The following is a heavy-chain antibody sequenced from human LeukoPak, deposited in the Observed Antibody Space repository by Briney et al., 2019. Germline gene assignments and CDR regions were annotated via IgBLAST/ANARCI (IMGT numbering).Heavy chain of an antibody. J-gene: IGHJ4*02. V-gene: IGHV4-59*08. Sequence: SETLSLTCTVSGGSISTYYWNWIRQSPGKGLEWIGYIYFSGSTNCNPSLQSRVTISVDTSKDQFSLKLSSVTAADTAMYYCARLKTRGGYYFYDYWGQGTLVTVSS. D-gene: IGHD2-21*01. CDR2: IYFSGST. CDR3: ARLKTRGGYYFYDY. CDR1: GGSISTYY.